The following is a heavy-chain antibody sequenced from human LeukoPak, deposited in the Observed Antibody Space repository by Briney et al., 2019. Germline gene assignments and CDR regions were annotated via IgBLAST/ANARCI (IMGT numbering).Heavy chain of an antibody. V-gene: IGHV3-66*02. D-gene: IGHD3-22*01. CDR3: ASAYYYDSRGAFDI. Sequence: GGSLRLSCAASGFTVSSNYMSWVRQAPGKGLEWVSSIYSGGSIYYADSVKGRFTISRDISKNMLYLQMNSLRAEDTAVYYCASAYYYDSRGAFDIWGQGTMVTVSS. J-gene: IGHJ3*02. CDR2: IYSGGSI. CDR1: GFTVSSNY.